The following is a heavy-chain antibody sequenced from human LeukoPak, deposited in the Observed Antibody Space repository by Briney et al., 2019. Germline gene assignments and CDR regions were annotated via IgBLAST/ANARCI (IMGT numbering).Heavy chain of an antibody. Sequence: GESLKISCKGSGYSFSSYWIAWVRQMPGKGLEWMGVIYPRDSRTTYSPSFQGQVTISTDKSISTAYLQWTSLKASDTAMYYCARHLSDITSSPNYWGPGALVTVSS. D-gene: IGHD2-2*01. J-gene: IGHJ4*02. CDR3: ARHLSDITSSPNY. CDR1: GYSFSSYW. V-gene: IGHV5-51*01. CDR2: IYPRDSRT.